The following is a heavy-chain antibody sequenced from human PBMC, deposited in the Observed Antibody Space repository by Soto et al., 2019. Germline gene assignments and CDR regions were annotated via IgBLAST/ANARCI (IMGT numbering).Heavy chain of an antibody. Sequence: QLQLQESGPGLVKPSETLSLTCTVSGGSISSSSYYWGWIRQPPGKGLEWIGSIYYSGSTYYNPSLKSRVTISVDTSKNQFSLKLSSVTAADTAVYYCARHGGWGLRLFDYWGQGTLVTVSS. CDR2: IYYSGST. CDR3: ARHGGWGLRLFDY. CDR1: GGSISSSSYY. V-gene: IGHV4-39*01. J-gene: IGHJ4*02. D-gene: IGHD4-17*01.